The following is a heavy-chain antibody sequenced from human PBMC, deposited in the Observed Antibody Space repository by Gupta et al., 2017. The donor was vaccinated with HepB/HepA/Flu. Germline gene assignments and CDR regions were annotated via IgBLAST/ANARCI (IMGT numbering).Heavy chain of an antibody. D-gene: IGHD3-16*01. J-gene: IGHJ5*02. Sequence: QVQLQQWGAGLLKPSETLSLTCAVYGGSFSAYYWSWIRQPPGKGLEWIGEINPSGSTNYNPSLKSRVTISVDTSKNQFSLKLSSVTAADTAVYYCARGSTDYDLNWFDPWGQGTLVTVSS. CDR2: INPSGST. V-gene: IGHV4-34*01. CDR3: ARGSTDYDLNWFDP. CDR1: GGSFSAYY.